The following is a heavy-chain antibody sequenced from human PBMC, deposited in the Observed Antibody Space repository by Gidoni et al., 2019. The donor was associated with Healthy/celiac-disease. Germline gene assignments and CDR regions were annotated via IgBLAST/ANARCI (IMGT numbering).Heavy chain of an antibody. CDR3: ARDRRITSQGKNWFDP. CDR2: INPNSGGT. V-gene: IGHV1-2*02. D-gene: IGHD3-10*01. CDR1: GYTFTGYY. Sequence: QVQLVQSGAEVKKPGASVTVSCKASGYTFTGYYMHWVRQAPGQGLEWMGWINPNSGGTNYAQKFQGRVTMTRDTSISTAYMELSRLRSDDTAVYYCARDRRITSQGKNWFDPWGQGTLVTVSS. J-gene: IGHJ5*02.